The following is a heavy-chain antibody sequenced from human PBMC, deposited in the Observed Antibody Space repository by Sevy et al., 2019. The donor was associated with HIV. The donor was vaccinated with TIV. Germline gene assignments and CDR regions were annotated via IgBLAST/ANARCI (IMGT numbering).Heavy chain of an antibody. Sequence: ETLSLTCTVSGGSVSSGNSYWSWIRQPPGKGLEWIGYISYIWSTNYNPSLKSRVTISVDTSKNQLSLRLSSLTAADTAIYYCVRDRIAAAGGYFDYWGQGTLVTVSS. CDR2: ISYIWST. D-gene: IGHD6-13*01. CDR1: GGSVSSGNSY. V-gene: IGHV4-61*01. CDR3: VRDRIAAAGGYFDY. J-gene: IGHJ4*02.